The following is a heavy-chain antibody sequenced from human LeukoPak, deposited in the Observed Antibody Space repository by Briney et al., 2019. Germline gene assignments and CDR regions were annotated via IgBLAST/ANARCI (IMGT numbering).Heavy chain of an antibody. Sequence: ASVKVSCKASGYTFTSYGISWVRQAPGQVLEWMGWISAYNGNTNYAQKLQGRVTMTTDTSTSTAYMELRSLRSDDTAVYYCARGKYSGSYYSLPLDYWDQGTLVTVSS. CDR2: ISAYNGNT. CDR1: GYTFTSYG. CDR3: ARGKYSGSYYSLPLDY. D-gene: IGHD1-26*01. V-gene: IGHV1-18*01. J-gene: IGHJ4*02.